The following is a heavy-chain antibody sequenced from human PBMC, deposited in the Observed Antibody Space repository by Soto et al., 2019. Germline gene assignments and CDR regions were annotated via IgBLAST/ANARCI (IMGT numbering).Heavy chain of an antibody. Sequence: SETLSLTCTVSGGSISSGDYYWSWIRQPPGKGLEWIGYIYYSGSTNYNPSLKSRVTISVDTSKNQFSLKLSSVTAADTAVYYCARHAWSSGWTNHPFDYWGQGTLVTVSS. CDR1: GGSISSGDYY. D-gene: IGHD6-19*01. J-gene: IGHJ4*02. CDR2: IYYSGST. V-gene: IGHV4-30-4*01. CDR3: ARHAWSSGWTNHPFDY.